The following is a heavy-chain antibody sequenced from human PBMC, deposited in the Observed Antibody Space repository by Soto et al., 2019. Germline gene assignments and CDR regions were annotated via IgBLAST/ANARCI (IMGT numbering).Heavy chain of an antibody. CDR1: GGSTNSRSDY. V-gene: IGHV4-39*01. D-gene: IGHD3-16*01. CDR3: ARQPRGPGYGERGLYFDH. Sequence: SETLSLTCTVSGGSTNSRSDYWGWIRQPPGKGLEWIGSVYYSGSTHDNPSLQSRVTISVDTSRNQFSLNLISVPAADTAVYFCARQPRGPGYGERGLYFDHWGQGTLVTVSS. CDR2: VYYSGST. J-gene: IGHJ4*02.